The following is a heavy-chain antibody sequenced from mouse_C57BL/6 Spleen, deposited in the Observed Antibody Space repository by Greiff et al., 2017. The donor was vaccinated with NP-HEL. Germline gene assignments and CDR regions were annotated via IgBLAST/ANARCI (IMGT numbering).Heavy chain of an antibody. CDR2: ISDGGSYT. Sequence: EVQLVESGGGLVKPGGSLKLSCAASGFTFSSYAMSWVRQTPEKRLEWVATISDGGSYTYYPDNVKGRFTISRDNAKNNLYLQMSHLKSEDTAMYYCARDYDYDVDFDVWGTGTTVTVSS. V-gene: IGHV5-4*01. D-gene: IGHD2-4*01. CDR3: ARDYDYDVDFDV. CDR1: GFTFSSYA. J-gene: IGHJ1*03.